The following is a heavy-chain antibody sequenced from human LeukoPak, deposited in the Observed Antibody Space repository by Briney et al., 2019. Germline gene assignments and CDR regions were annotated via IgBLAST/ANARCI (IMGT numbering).Heavy chain of an antibody. CDR3: ARESSGWYHDAFDI. CDR1: GFTFSSYS. J-gene: IGHJ3*02. CDR2: ISYDGSNK. D-gene: IGHD6-19*01. Sequence: GGSLRLSCAASGFTFSSYSMNWVRQAPGKGLEWVAVISYDGSNKYYADSVKGRFTISRDNSKNTLYLQMNSLRAEDTAVYYCARESSGWYHDAFDIWGQGTMVTVSS. V-gene: IGHV3-30*03.